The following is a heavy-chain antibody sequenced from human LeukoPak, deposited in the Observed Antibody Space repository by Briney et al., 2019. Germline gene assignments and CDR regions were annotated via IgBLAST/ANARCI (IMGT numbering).Heavy chain of an antibody. Sequence: GGSLRLSCAASGFTFSNYVMHWGRQAPGNWPGLGAFIRNDGDTDDYADSAKGRFRISRDNSKNTLYPHMDNLRPEDTAVYYCAKDHYSSKWYGYFEHWGQGALVTVSS. D-gene: IGHD6-13*01. CDR2: IRNDGDTD. CDR3: AKDHYSSKWYGYFEH. J-gene: IGHJ1*01. CDR1: GFTFSNYV. V-gene: IGHV3-30*02.